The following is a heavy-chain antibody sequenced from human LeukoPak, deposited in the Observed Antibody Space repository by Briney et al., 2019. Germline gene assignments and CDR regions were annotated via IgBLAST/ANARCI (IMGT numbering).Heavy chain of an antibody. V-gene: IGHV4-61*02. D-gene: IGHD1-1*01. J-gene: IGHJ4*02. CDR3: AREPPGTPFDY. CDR2: IYTSGST. CDR1: GGSISSGSYY. Sequence: SETLSLTCTVSGGSISSGSYYWSWIRQPAGKGLEWVGRIYTSGSTNYNPSLKSRVTISVDTSKNQFSLKLSSVTAADTAVYYCAREPPGTPFDYWGQGTLVTVSS.